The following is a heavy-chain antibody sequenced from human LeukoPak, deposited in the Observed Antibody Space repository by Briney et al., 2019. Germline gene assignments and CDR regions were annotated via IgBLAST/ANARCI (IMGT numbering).Heavy chain of an antibody. CDR2: IYFSGST. CDR3: ARGGGSGWGRWFDP. Sequence: SETLSLTCTVSGGSISSDYWSWIRQPPGKGLEWIGYIYFSGSTNYNPSLKSRVTISVDTSKTQLSLKLSSVTAAGTAVYYCARGGGSGWGRWFDPWGQGTLVTVSS. J-gene: IGHJ5*02. V-gene: IGHV4-59*01. D-gene: IGHD6-19*01. CDR1: GGSISSDY.